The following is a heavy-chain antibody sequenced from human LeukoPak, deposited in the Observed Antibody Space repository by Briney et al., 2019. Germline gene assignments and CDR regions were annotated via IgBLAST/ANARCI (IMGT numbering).Heavy chain of an antibody. D-gene: IGHD3-10*01. J-gene: IGHJ4*02. CDR1: GFTFSSYS. CDR2: ISGSGGST. Sequence: GGSLRLSCAASGFTFSSYSMSWVRQAPGKGLEWVSAISGSGGSTYYADSVKGRFTISRDNSKNTLYLQMNSLRAEDTAVYYCANGEEWFGELRFDYWGQGTLVTVSS. CDR3: ANGEEWFGELRFDY. V-gene: IGHV3-23*01.